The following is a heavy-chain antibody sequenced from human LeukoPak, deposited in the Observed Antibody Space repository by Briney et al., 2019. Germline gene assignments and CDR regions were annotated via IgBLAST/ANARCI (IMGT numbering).Heavy chain of an antibody. J-gene: IGHJ4*02. CDR2: IYWDDDK. D-gene: IGHD6-13*01. CDR1: GGSISSYYW. Sequence: TLSLTCTVSGGSISSYYWSWIRQPPGKALDWLALIYWDDDKRYSPSLKSRLTITKDTSKNQVVLTMTNMDPVDTATYYCAHRLSSWYNYFDYWGQGTLVTVSS. V-gene: IGHV2-5*08. CDR3: AHRLSSWYNYFDY.